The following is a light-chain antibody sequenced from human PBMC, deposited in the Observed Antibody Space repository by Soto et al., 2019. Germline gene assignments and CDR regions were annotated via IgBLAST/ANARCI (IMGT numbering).Light chain of an antibody. V-gene: IGKV3-20*01. CDR1: HTIVSSY. Sequence: EVVLTQSPGTLSLSPGERATLSCGASHTIVSSYLAWYQQKPGQAPRLLLYGASNRATGIPDRFSGSGSGTDFTLTISRVEPEDFAVYYCQQGTFGPGTRVEIK. J-gene: IGKJ3*01. CDR2: GAS. CDR3: QQGT.